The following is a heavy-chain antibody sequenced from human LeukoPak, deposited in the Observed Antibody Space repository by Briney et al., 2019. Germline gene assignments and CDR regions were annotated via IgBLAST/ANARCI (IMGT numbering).Heavy chain of an antibody. CDR1: GYTFTNYG. J-gene: IGHJ3*01. V-gene: IGHV1-18*01. D-gene: IGHD3-22*01. CDR3: ARERGYDSSGYYHDAFDV. Sequence: ASVKVSCKASGYTFTNYGISWVRQAPGQGLEWMGWISTYNGDTNYAQKLQGRVTMTTDTSTSTASMELRSLRSDDTAVYYCARERGYDSSGYYHDAFDVWGQGKMVTVSS. CDR2: ISTYNGDT.